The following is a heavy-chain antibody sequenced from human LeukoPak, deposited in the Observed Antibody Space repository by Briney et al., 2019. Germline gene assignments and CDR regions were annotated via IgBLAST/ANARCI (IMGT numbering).Heavy chain of an antibody. CDR2: INSDGSST. J-gene: IGHJ4*02. Sequence: GGSLRLSCVASGFTFSSYWMHWVRQAPGKRLVWVSRINSDGSSTTYADPVKGRFTISRDNAENTLYLQMNSLRAEDTAMYYCARQYSYDSSGYYPWDYWGQGTLVTVSS. V-gene: IGHV3-74*01. D-gene: IGHD3-22*01. CDR1: GFTFSSYW. CDR3: ARQYSYDSSGYYPWDY.